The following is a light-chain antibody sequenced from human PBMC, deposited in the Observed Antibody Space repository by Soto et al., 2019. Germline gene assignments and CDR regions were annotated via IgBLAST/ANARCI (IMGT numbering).Light chain of an antibody. V-gene: IGLV1-47*02. J-gene: IGLJ2*01. Sequence: QSVLTQPPSASGTPGQRVTISCSGSSSNIGSNYVYWYQQLPGTAPKLLIYSSYQRPSGVPDRFSGSKSGTSASLAISGLRSEDEADYYCAAWDDSLSGVVFGGGTKLTVL. CDR2: SSY. CDR3: AAWDDSLSGVV. CDR1: SSNIGSNY.